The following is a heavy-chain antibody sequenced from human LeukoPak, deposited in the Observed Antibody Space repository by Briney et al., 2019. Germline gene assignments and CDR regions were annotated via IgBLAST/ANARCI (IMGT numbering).Heavy chain of an antibody. J-gene: IGHJ4*02. D-gene: IGHD1-14*01. CDR2: ISSSGSTI. CDR3: ARARWNHDY. CDR1: GFTFSSYE. V-gene: IGHV3-48*03. Sequence: GGSLGLSCAASGFTFSSYEMNWVRQAPGKGLEWVSYISSSGSTIYYADSVKGRFTISRDNAKNSLYLQMNSLRAEDTAVYYCARARWNHDYWGQGTLVTVSS.